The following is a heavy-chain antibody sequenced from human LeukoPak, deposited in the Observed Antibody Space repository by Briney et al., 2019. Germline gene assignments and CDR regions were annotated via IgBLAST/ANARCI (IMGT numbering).Heavy chain of an antibody. CDR2: IRSKAYGGTT. Sequence: GGALRLSCTGCGCTFGDYAMRWVRQAPGKGLEWVGFIRSKAYGGTTECAASVKGRFTISRDDSKSIAYLQMNSLKTEDTAVYYCTRSSLWWPDYWGQGTLVTVSS. V-gene: IGHV3-49*04. D-gene: IGHD2-21*01. J-gene: IGHJ4*02. CDR1: GCTFGDYA. CDR3: TRSSLWWPDY.